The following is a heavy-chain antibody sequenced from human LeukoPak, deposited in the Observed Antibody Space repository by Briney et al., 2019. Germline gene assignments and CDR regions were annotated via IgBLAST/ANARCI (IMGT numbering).Heavy chain of an antibody. J-gene: IGHJ4*02. CDR3: ARGWNYDSSGYYYLAY. CDR2: INPSGGST. V-gene: IGHV1-46*01. D-gene: IGHD3-22*01. Sequence: ASVKVSCKASGYIFTSQYMQWVRQAPGQGLEWMGIINPSGGSTSYAEKFQGRVTMTRDTSTSTFYMELSSLRSEDSAVYYCARGWNYDSSGYYYLAYWGQGTLVIVSS. CDR1: GYIFTSQY.